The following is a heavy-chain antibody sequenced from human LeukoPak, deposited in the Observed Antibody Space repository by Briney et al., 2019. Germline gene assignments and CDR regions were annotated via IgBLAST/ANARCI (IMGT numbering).Heavy chain of an antibody. V-gene: IGHV3-30*18. D-gene: IGHD1-1*01. CDR1: GFTFSSYG. CDR2: ISYDGSNK. J-gene: IGHJ5*02. CDR3: AKDGGTSGFDP. Sequence: GRSLRLSCAASGFTFSSYGMHWVRQAPGKGLEGVAVISYDGSNKYYADSVKGRFTISRDNSKNTLYLQMNSLRAEDTAVYYCAKDGGTSGFDPWGQGTLVTVSS.